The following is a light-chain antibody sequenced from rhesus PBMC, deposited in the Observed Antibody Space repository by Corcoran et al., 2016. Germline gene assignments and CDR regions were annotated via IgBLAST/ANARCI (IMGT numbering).Light chain of an antibody. V-gene: IGKV1-22*01. CDR1: QSISSW. Sequence: DIQMTQSPSSLSASVGDTVTITCRASQSISSWLAWYQQKPGKAPKLLIYKASTLQSGVPSRLSGSGSGTDSTLTISSLQSEDFATYYCQQYSSSPWTFGQGTKVEIK. CDR2: KAS. CDR3: QQYSSSPWT. J-gene: IGKJ1*01.